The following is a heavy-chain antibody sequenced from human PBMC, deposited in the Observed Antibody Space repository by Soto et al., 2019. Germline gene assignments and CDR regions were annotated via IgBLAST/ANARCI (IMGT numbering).Heavy chain of an antibody. CDR1: GFTFSSYA. V-gene: IGHV3-23*01. D-gene: IGHD4-4*01. J-gene: IGHJ6*02. CDR3: PNASPTVSYYYYGMDV. CDR2: ISGSGGST. Sequence: PGGSLRLSCAASGFTFSSYAMSWVRQAPGKGLEWVSAISGSGGSTYYADSVKGRFTISRDNSKNTLYLQMNSLRAEDTAVYYCPNASPTVSYYYYGMDVWGHLTSVTVSS.